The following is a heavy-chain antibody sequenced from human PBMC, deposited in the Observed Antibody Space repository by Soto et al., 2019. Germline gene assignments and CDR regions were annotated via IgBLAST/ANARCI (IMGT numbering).Heavy chain of an antibody. Sequence: QVRLEESGPGLVKPSETLSLICSVSGGSVNNADYFWSWIRHHPENGLEWIGYIYYSGSTRYDPSLQTRATLSIDTAKNQFSLRLNSVTVADTAVYFCARDADYGGSRGGMDVWGRGTTVTVSS. J-gene: IGHJ6*02. CDR1: GGSVNNADYF. V-gene: IGHV4-31*03. D-gene: IGHD4-17*01. CDR2: IYYSGST. CDR3: ARDADYGGSRGGMDV.